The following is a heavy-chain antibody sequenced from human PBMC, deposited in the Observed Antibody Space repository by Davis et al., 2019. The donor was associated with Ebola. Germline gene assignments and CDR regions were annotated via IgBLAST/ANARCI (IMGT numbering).Heavy chain of an antibody. CDR3: ARTGEYYYDISP. CDR1: GGSVSSGSYY. Sequence: PSETLSLTCTVSGGSVSSGSYYWSWIRQHPGKGLEWIGYIYYSGSTYYNPSLKSRVTISVDTSKNQFSLKLSSVTAADTAVYYCARTGEYYYDISPWGQGTMVTVSS. J-gene: IGHJ3*01. CDR2: IYYSGST. V-gene: IGHV4-31*03. D-gene: IGHD3-22*01.